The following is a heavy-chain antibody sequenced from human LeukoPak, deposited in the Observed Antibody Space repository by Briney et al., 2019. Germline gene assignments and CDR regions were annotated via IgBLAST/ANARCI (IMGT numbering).Heavy chain of an antibody. CDR3: ARDRTGNFDY. CDR2: MSYDGSNK. Sequence: GGSLRLSCAASGFTFSSYAMHWVRQAPGKGLEWVAVMSYDGSNKYYADSVKGRFTISRDNSKNTLYLQMNSLRAEDTAVYYCARDRTGNFDYWGQGTLVTVSS. J-gene: IGHJ4*02. D-gene: IGHD1-1*01. V-gene: IGHV3-30-3*01. CDR1: GFTFSSYA.